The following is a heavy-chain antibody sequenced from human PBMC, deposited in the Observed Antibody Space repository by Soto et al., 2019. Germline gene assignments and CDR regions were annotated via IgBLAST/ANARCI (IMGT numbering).Heavy chain of an antibody. CDR1: GFTFSNYA. V-gene: IGHV3-64D*06. J-gene: IGHJ4*02. CDR2: ISSNGGAT. D-gene: IGHD1-26*01. CDR3: VKDRWVDY. Sequence: EVQLVESGGNLVQPGGSLRLSCSVSGFTFSNYAMHWVRQAPGKGLEYVSSISSNGGATYYVDSVKGRFIISRDNSKNTLYLQMSSLRPEDTAVYYCVKDRWVDYWGQGTLVTVSS.